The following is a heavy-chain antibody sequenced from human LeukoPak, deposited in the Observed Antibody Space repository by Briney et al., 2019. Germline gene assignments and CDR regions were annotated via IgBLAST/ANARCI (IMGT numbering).Heavy chain of an antibody. Sequence: GRSLRLSCAASGFTFSSYAMHWVRQAPGKGLEWVSAIYSGGSTFHAASVKGRFTISRDNSKNTLYLQMNSLRAEDTAVYYCAKGPSMAAAGTDGTEGEYCFDYWGQGTLVTVSS. J-gene: IGHJ4*02. CDR1: GFTFSSYA. CDR2: IYSGGST. V-gene: IGHV3-23*05. D-gene: IGHD6-13*01. CDR3: AKGPSMAAAGTDGTEGEYCFDY.